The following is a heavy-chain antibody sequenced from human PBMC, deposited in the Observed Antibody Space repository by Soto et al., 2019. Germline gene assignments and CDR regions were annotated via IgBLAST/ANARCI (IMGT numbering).Heavy chain of an antibody. CDR1: GYTFTSYG. Sequence: QVQLVQSGAEVKKPGASVKVSCKASGYTFTSYGISWVRQAPGQGLEWMGWISAYNGNTNYAQKLQGRVTMTTDTSTSTAYMELRSLRSDDTAVYYCARDLGYSYGYEYYYYYYGMDVWGQGTTVTVSS. J-gene: IGHJ6*02. CDR2: ISAYNGNT. V-gene: IGHV1-18*01. D-gene: IGHD5-18*01. CDR3: ARDLGYSYGYEYYYYYYGMDV.